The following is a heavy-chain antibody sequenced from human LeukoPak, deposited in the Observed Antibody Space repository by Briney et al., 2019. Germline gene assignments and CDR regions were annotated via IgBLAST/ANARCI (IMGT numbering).Heavy chain of an antibody. D-gene: IGHD2-2*01. CDR2: IYSGGST. CDR1: GFTVSSNY. CDR3: ARGLIVVVPAGAFDI. J-gene: IGHJ3*02. Sequence: GASLGLSCAASGFTVSSNYMSWVRQAPGKGLEWVSVIYSGGSTYYADSVKGRFTISRDNSKNTLYLQMNSLRAEDTAVYYCARGLIVVVPAGAFDIWGQGTMVTVSS. V-gene: IGHV3-66*01.